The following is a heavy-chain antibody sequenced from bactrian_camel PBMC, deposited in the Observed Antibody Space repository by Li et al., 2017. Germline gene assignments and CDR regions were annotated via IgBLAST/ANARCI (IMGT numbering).Heavy chain of an antibody. CDR1: GFIFSSYY. V-gene: IGHV3S40*01. CDR2: INSLGGST. CDR3: VAGILDCSASGMMTHFSSLVEV. D-gene: IGHD1*01. Sequence: VQLVESGGGLVQPGGTLRLSCAASGFIFSSYYMSWVRQAPGKGLEWVSTINSLGGSTVYADSVKGRFTISQDDAKNTLYLQMNSLKPEDTAMYYCVAGILDCSASGMMTHFSSLVEVGARGPRSP. J-gene: IGHJ4*01.